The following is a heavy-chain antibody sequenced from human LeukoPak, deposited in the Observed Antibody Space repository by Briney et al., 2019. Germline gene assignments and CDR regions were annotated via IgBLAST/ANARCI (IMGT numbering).Heavy chain of an antibody. Sequence: SETLSLTCTVSGGSISSSSYYWSWIRQPPGKGLEWIAYIYYSGSTNYNPSLKSRVTISVDTSKNQFSLKLSSVTAADTAVYYCARVYYSNSYDYWYFDLWGRGTLVTVSS. CDR1: GGSISSSSYY. J-gene: IGHJ2*01. CDR2: IYYSGST. V-gene: IGHV4-61*01. D-gene: IGHD6-13*01. CDR3: ARVYYSNSYDYWYFDL.